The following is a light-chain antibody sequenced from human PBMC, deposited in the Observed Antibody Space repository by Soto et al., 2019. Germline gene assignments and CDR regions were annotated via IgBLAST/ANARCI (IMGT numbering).Light chain of an antibody. CDR2: KAS. CDR1: QSISSW. Sequence: DIQMTQSPSTLSASVGDRVTITCRASQSISSWLAWYQQKPGKAPKLLIYKASSLESWVPSRFSGSGSGTVFTLTISSLQPDDFATYYCQQYNSYSPEWTFGQGTKVEIK. V-gene: IGKV1-5*03. J-gene: IGKJ1*01. CDR3: QQYNSYSPEWT.